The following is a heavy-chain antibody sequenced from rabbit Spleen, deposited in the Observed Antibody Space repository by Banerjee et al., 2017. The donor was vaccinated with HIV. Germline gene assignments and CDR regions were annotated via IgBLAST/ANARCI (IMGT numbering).Heavy chain of an antibody. J-gene: IGHJ6*01. Sequence: QSLEESGGGLVQPEGSLTLTCTASGFSFSDSYYLCWVRQAPGKGLESIACIYGGSGGSTWYASWAKGRFTISKTSSTTVTLQMTSLTAADTATYFCARDSGSSFSSYGMDLWGPGTLVTVS. D-gene: IGHD8-1*01. CDR1: GFSFSDSYY. V-gene: IGHV1S40*01. CDR2: IYGGSGGST. CDR3: ARDSGSSFSSYGMDL.